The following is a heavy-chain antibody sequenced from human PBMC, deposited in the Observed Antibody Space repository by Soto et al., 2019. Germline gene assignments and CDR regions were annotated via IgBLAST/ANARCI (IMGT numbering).Heavy chain of an antibody. J-gene: IGHJ6*02. CDR2: IYTSGTT. CDR1: GGSITTYY. V-gene: IGHV4-4*07. Sequence: SETLSLTCTVSGGSITTYYWSWIRQPAGKGLEWIGRIYTSGTTNYTPSLRSRFTMSADTSKNRFSLRLSSVTAADTAVYYCARALYRSRYYKGMDVWGQGTTVTVSS. D-gene: IGHD3-22*01. CDR3: ARALYRSRYYKGMDV.